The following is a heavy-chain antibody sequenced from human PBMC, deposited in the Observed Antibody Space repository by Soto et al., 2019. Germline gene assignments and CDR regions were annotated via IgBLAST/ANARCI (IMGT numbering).Heavy chain of an antibody. D-gene: IGHD3-3*01. J-gene: IGHJ6*03. CDR2: INRSGST. CDR1: GGSFSGYY. CDR3: ARAIFGVVIPHYYYYYMDV. Sequence: SETLSLTCAVYGGSFSGYYWSWIRQPPGKGLEWIGEINRSGSTNYNPSLKSRVTISVDTSKNQFSLKLSSVTAADTAVYYCARAIFGVVIPHYYYYYMDVWGKGTTVT. V-gene: IGHV4-34*01.